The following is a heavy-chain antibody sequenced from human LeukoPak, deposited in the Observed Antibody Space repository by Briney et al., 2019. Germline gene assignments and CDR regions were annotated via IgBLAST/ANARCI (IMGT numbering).Heavy chain of an antibody. V-gene: IGHV3-48*03. CDR3: ARDNGEWELDY. J-gene: IGHJ4*02. Sequence: PGGSLRLSCAASGFTFSRYEVNWVRQAPGKGLEWVSYISSSTTFIYYADSVKGRFAISRDNAKNSLYLQMNSLRAEDTAVYYCARDNGEWELDYWGQGTLVTVSS. CDR2: ISSSTTFI. CDR1: GFTFSRYE. D-gene: IGHD1-26*01.